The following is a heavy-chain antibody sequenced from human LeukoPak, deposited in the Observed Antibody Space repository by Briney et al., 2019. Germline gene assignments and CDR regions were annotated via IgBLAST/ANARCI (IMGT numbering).Heavy chain of an antibody. V-gene: IGHV4-59*01. J-gene: IGHJ6*03. CDR2: IFYNVDT. CDR1: GASFSSYY. D-gene: IGHD2-2*01. Sequence: SETLSLTCTVSGASFSSYYWSWLRQPPGKGLEWSAYIFYNVDTKYNPSLKSRVTISVDTSKTQFSLKVTSVTAADTAVYYCARAPRERGYCGATSCFEYMDVWGRGTTVTVSS. CDR3: ARAPRERGYCGATSCFEYMDV.